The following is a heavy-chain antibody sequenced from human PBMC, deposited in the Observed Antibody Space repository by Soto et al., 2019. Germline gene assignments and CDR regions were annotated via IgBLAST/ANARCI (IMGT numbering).Heavy chain of an antibody. V-gene: IGHV3-73*02. Sequence: EVQLVESGGDLVQPGESLKLSCAASGFTFSGSAMHWVRQASGKGLEWLGRIRNKANSYGTAYAATVKGRFTISRDDSKNTAYLQMNSLKTEDTAVYFCTRQTGPSGNSQLDYWGQGTLVTVSS. J-gene: IGHJ4*02. CDR3: TRQTGPSGNSQLDY. CDR1: GFTFSGSA. D-gene: IGHD2-15*01. CDR2: IRNKANSYGT.